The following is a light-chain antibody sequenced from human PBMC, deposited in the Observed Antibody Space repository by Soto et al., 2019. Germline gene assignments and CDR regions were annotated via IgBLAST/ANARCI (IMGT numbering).Light chain of an antibody. Sequence: QSALTQPASVSGSPGQSITISCTGTSSDVGGYNYVSWYQQHPGKAPKFMIYDVSNRPSGVSNRFSGSKSGNTASLTISGLQAEDEADYYCCSYTTSNTRQIVFGTGTKVTVX. CDR3: CSYTTSNTRQIV. J-gene: IGLJ1*01. CDR1: SSDVGGYNY. V-gene: IGLV2-14*01. CDR2: DVS.